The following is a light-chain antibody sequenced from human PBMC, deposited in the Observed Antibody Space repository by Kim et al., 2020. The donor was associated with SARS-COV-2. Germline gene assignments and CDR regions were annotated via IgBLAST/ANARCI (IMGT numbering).Light chain of an antibody. Sequence: DIQMTQSPSSLSASVGDRVSITCRGSQRISDYLEWYQQKPGTAPKVLIYAASSLQSGVPSRFSGSGSGTDFTLTISSLQPEDFATYLCQPTYNSPPAFGRRDKVDIK. J-gene: IGKJ1*01. CDR3: QPTYNSPPA. V-gene: IGKV1-39*01. CDR2: AAS. CDR1: QRISDY.